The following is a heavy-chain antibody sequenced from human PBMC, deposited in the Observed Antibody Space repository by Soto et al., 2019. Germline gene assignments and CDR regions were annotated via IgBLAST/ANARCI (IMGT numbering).Heavy chain of an antibody. CDR1: GYTFTSYG. CDR3: ARDPHPRYSSGWYNWFDP. V-gene: IGHV1-18*01. CDR2: ISAYNGNT. Sequence: ASVKVSCKASGYTFTSYGISWVRQAPGQGLEWMGWISAYNGNTNYAQKLQGRVTMTTDTSTSTAYMELRSLRSGDTAVYYCARDPHPRYSSGWYNWFDPWGQGTLVTVSS. D-gene: IGHD6-19*01. J-gene: IGHJ5*02.